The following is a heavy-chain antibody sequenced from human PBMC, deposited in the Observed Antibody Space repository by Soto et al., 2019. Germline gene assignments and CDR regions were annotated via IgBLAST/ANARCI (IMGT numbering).Heavy chain of an antibody. D-gene: IGHD5-18*01. Sequence: SETLSLTCTVSGGSVSSGDYYWSWIRQPPGKGLEWIGYIYYSGSTNYNPSLKSRVSISLGTSKNQFSLRLTSVTAADTAVYYCARIPVDTYMINWFDPWGQGTLVTVSS. V-gene: IGHV4-61*08. J-gene: IGHJ5*02. CDR3: ARIPVDTYMINWFDP. CDR1: GGSVSSGDYY. CDR2: IYYSGST.